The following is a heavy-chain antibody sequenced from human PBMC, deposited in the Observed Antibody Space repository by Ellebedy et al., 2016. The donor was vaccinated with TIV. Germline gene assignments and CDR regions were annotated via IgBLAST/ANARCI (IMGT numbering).Heavy chain of an antibody. D-gene: IGHD2-21*02. CDR1: GYTFTAYY. CDR2: ISAYNGNT. CDR3: APLPPHTSYVFDI. V-gene: IGHV1-18*04. Sequence: ASVKVSCXASGYTFTAYYIHWVRQAPGQGLEWMGWISAYNGNTKYAQKLQGRVTMTTDTSTSTAFMELSSLRSDDTAVYYCAPLPPHTSYVFDIWGQGTMVTVSS. J-gene: IGHJ3*02.